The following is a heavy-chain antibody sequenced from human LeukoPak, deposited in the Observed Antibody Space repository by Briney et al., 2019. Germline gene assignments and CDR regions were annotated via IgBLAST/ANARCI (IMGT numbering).Heavy chain of an antibody. Sequence: PGGSLRLSCAASGFSFGSYWMSWVRQAPGKGLEWVANIKQEGSEKFYVDSVKGRFTISRDNSKNTLYLQMNSLRAEDTAVYYCAKGGGPSYYYYYGMDVWGQGTTITVSS. D-gene: IGHD6-25*01. V-gene: IGHV3-7*03. CDR1: GFSFGSYW. CDR3: AKGGGPSYYYYYGMDV. CDR2: IKQEGSEK. J-gene: IGHJ6*02.